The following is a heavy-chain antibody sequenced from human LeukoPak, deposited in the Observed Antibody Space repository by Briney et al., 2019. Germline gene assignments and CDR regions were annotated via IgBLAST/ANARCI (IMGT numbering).Heavy chain of an antibody. V-gene: IGHV3-7*03. CDR1: GFTFSSYW. J-gene: IGHJ2*01. CDR2: IKQDGSEK. Sequence: PGGSLRLSCAASGFTFSSYWMSWVRQAPGKGLEWVANIKQDGSEKYYVDSVKGRFTISRDNAKNSLYLQMNSLRAEDTAVYYCARGIAAAGTVSNWYFDLWGRGTLVTVSS. CDR3: ARGIAAAGTVSNWYFDL. D-gene: IGHD6-13*01.